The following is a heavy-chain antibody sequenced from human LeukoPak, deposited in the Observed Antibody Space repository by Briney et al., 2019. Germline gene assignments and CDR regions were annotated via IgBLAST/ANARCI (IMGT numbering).Heavy chain of an antibody. V-gene: IGHV4-4*07. CDR1: GGSISSYY. Sequence: SETLSLTCTVSGGSISSYYWSWIRQPAGKGLEWIGRIYTSGSTNYNPSLKSRVTMSVDTSKNQFSLKLSSVTAADTAVYYCARSFYYYDSSGYYPPDYWGQGTLVTVSS. CDR3: ARSFYYYDSSGYYPPDY. CDR2: IYTSGST. J-gene: IGHJ4*02. D-gene: IGHD3-22*01.